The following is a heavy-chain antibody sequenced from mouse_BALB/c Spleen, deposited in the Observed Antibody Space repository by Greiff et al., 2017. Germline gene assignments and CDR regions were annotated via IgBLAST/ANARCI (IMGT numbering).Heavy chain of an antibody. Sequence: QVQLKESGPGLVAPSQSLSITCTVSGFSLTSYGVHWVRQPPGKGLEWLGVIWAGGSTNYNSALMSRLSISKDNSKSQVFLKMNSLQTDDTAMYDCAREGYYDGSLYFDYWGQGTTLTVSS. CDR2: IWAGGST. V-gene: IGHV2-9*02. D-gene: IGHD1-1*01. J-gene: IGHJ2*01. CDR3: AREGYYDGSLYFDY. CDR1: GFSLTSYG.